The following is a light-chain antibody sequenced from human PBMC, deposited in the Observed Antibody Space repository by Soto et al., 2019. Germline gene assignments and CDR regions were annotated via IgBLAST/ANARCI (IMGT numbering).Light chain of an antibody. Sequence: QSVLTQPASVSGSPGQSITISCTGTSSDVVDYIYVSWYQQYPGKAPKLMIYEVSNRPSGVSNRFSGSKSGNTASLTISGLQAEDEADYYCSSYTTSSTLWMFGGGTKLTVL. CDR1: SSDVVDYIY. J-gene: IGLJ3*02. V-gene: IGLV2-14*01. CDR3: SSYTTSSTLWM. CDR2: EVS.